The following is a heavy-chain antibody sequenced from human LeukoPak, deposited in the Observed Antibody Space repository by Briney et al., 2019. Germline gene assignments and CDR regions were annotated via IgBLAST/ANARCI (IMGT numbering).Heavy chain of an antibody. D-gene: IGHD2-2*02. Sequence: PGGSLRLSCAASGFTFSSYAMNWVRQAPGKGLEWVSAISGSGGSTYYADSVKGRCTISKDNSKNPLYLQMNSLRVDDTAVYYCAKASTTYQLVDPPNFDYWGQGTLVTVSS. CDR2: ISGSGGST. J-gene: IGHJ4*02. CDR3: AKASTTYQLVDPPNFDY. CDR1: GFTFSSYA. V-gene: IGHV3-23*01.